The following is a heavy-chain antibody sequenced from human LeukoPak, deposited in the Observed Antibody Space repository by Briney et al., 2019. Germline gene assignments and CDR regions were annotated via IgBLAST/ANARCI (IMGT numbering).Heavy chain of an antibody. D-gene: IGHD3-10*01. Sequence: TSETLSLTCTVSGGSISSYYWSWIRQPPGKGLEWIGYIYYSGSTNYNPSLKSRVTISVDTSKNQFSLKLSSVTAADTAVYYCARVVGGIWFGEQGFDYWGQGTLVTVSS. CDR2: IYYSGST. CDR3: ARVVGGIWFGEQGFDY. J-gene: IGHJ4*02. CDR1: GGSISSYY. V-gene: IGHV4-59*01.